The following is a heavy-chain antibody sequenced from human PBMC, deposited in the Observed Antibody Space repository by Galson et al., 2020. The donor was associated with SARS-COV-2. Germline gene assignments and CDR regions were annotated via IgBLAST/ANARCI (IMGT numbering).Heavy chain of an antibody. CDR1: GGSISSYY. CDR3: ARGSPSYYYDSSGNHWEKAFDI. Sequence: SETLSLTCTVSGGSISSYYWSWIRQPPGKGLEWIGYIYYSGSTNYNPSLKSRVTISVDTSKNQFSLKLSSVTAADTAVYYCARGSPSYYYDSSGNHWEKAFDIWGQGTMVTVSS. J-gene: IGHJ3*02. D-gene: IGHD3-22*01. CDR2: IYYSGST. V-gene: IGHV4-59*13.